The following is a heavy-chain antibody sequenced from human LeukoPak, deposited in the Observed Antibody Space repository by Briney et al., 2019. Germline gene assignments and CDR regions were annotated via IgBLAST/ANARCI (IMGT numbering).Heavy chain of an antibody. J-gene: IGHJ3*02. CDR3: AKGQPHRLLVAIGNAFDI. D-gene: IGHD2-15*01. CDR2: INTDGSST. Sequence: QPGGSLRLSCAASGFTFSSYWMHWVRQAPGKGLVWVSRINTDGSSTSYADSVKGRFTISRDNSKNTLYLQMNSLRAEDTAVYYCAKGQPHRLLVAIGNAFDIWGQGTMVTVSS. V-gene: IGHV3-74*01. CDR1: GFTFSSYW.